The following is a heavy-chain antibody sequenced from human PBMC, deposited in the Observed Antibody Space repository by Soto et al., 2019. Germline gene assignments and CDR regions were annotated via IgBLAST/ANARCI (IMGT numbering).Heavy chain of an antibody. CDR2: TNNDGSAT. CDR1: GFGFSSYW. J-gene: IGHJ3*02. Sequence: GGSLRLSCAASGFGFSSYWMHWVRQAPGKGLVWVSRTNNDGSATTYADSVRGRFTSFRDNAKNTLFLQMTSPGVEDTAVYYCAREMATISLGAFDIWGEGTMVTVSS. V-gene: IGHV3-74*01. D-gene: IGHD5-12*01. CDR3: AREMATISLGAFDI.